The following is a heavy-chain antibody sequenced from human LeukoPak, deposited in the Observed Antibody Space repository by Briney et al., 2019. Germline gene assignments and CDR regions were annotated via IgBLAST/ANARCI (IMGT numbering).Heavy chain of an antibody. V-gene: IGHV3-23*01. CDR2: ISGSGSST. CDR1: GFTFSSYA. Sequence: GGSLRLSCAASGFTFSSYAMSWVRQAPGKGLEWVSAISGSGSSTYYADSVKGRFTISRDNAKNSLYLQMNSLRVEDTALYYCARLRDIVATIDAFDVWGQGTIVTVSS. CDR3: ARLRDIVATIDAFDV. D-gene: IGHD5-12*01. J-gene: IGHJ3*01.